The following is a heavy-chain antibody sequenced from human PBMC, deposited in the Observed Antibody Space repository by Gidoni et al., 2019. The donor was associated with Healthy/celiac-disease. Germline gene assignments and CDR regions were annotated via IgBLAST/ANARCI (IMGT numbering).Heavy chain of an antibody. CDR3: ARGTIFGGYDY. D-gene: IGHD3-3*01. J-gene: IGHJ4*02. Sequence: EVQLVESGGGLVQPGGSLRLSCAASGFTFRSYEMNWVRQAPGKGLEWVSYISSSGSTIYYADSVKGRFTISRDNAKNSLYLQMNSLRAEDTAVYYCARGTIFGGYDYWGQGTLVTVSS. CDR1: GFTFRSYE. CDR2: ISSSGSTI. V-gene: IGHV3-48*03.